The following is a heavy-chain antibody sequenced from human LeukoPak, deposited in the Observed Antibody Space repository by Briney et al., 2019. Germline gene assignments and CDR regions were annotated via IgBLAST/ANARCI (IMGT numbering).Heavy chain of an antibody. V-gene: IGHV3-23*01. CDR2: ISGSGGST. CDR3: AKGGHDFWSGYYAGDYSFDY. CDR1: GFTFSSYA. D-gene: IGHD3-3*01. J-gene: IGHJ4*02. Sequence: GGSLRLSCAASGFTFSSYAMSWVRQAPGEGVEWVSAISGSGGSTYYADSVKGRFTISRDNSKNTLYLQMNSLRAEDTAVYYCAKGGHDFWSGYYAGDYSFDYWGQGTLVTVSS.